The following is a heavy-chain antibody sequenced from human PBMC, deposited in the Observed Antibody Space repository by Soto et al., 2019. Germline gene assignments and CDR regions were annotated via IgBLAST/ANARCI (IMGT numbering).Heavy chain of an antibody. V-gene: IGHV3-53*01. J-gene: IGHJ4*02. CDR1: GFTVSSNY. CDR3: ARAVIEGYYDSSPYYFDY. CDR2: IYSGGST. Sequence: LRLSCAASGFTVSSNYMSWVRQAPGKGLEWVSVIYSGGSTYYADSVEGRFTISRDNSKNTLYLQMNSLRAEDTAVYYCARAVIEGYYDSSPYYFDYWGQGTLVTVSS. D-gene: IGHD3-22*01.